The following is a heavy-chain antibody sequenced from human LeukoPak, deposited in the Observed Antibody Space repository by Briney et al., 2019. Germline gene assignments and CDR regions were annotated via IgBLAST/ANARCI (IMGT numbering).Heavy chain of an antibody. V-gene: IGHV4-31*03. D-gene: IGHD4-11*01. CDR2: IYYSGST. J-gene: IGHJ6*02. CDR1: GGSIRSGDYS. CDR3: ARDHTETSSLNFRNYYYYGMDI. Sequence: ASETLSLTCTVSGGSIRSGDYSWNWIRQHPGKGLEWIGYIYYSGSTYYNPSLTSRVTTSVDTSKNQFSLKLSSVTAADTAIYYCARDHTETSSLNFRNYYYYGMDIWGQGTTVIVSS.